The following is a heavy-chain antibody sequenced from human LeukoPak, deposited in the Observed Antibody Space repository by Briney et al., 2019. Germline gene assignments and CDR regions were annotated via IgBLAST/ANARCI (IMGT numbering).Heavy chain of an antibody. V-gene: IGHV4-31*03. D-gene: IGHD3-16*01. CDR2: IYYSGST. CDR1: GGSISSGGYY. CDR3: ARAGGFFSPFGY. Sequence: SETLSLTCTVSGGSISSGGYYWSWIRQHPGKGLEWIGYIYYSGSTYYNPSLKSRVTISVDTSKNQFSLKLSSVTAADTAVYYCARAGGFFSPFGYWGQGTLVAVSS. J-gene: IGHJ4*02.